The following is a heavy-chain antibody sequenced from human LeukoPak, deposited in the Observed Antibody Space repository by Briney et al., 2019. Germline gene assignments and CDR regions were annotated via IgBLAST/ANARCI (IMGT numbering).Heavy chain of an antibody. CDR2: IYYSGST. J-gene: IGHJ4*02. CDR1: GGSVSSGSYY. Sequence: PSETLSLTCTVSGGSVSSGSYYWSWIRQPPGKGLEWIGYIYYSGSTNYIPSLKSRVTISIDTSKNQFSLKLTPVTAADTAVYYCASSKPQYSTGWYYFDYWGQGTLVTVSS. V-gene: IGHV4-61*01. CDR3: ASSKPQYSTGWYYFDY. D-gene: IGHD6-19*01.